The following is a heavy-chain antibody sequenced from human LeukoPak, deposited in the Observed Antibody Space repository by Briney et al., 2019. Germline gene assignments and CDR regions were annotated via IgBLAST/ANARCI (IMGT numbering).Heavy chain of an antibody. V-gene: IGHV4-59*01. CDR3: ARARGSSTPYYYSYYYMDV. J-gene: IGHJ6*03. CDR1: GGSISSYY. CDR2: IYYSGST. Sequence: PSETLSLTCTVSGGSISSYYWSWIRQPPGKGLEWIGYIYYSGSTNYNPSLKSRVTISVDTSKNQFSLKLSSVTAADTAVYYCARARGSSTPYYYSYYYMDVWGKGTTVTVSS. D-gene: IGHD1-26*01.